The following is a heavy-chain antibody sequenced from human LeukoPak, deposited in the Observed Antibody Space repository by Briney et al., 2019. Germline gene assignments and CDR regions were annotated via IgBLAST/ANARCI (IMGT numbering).Heavy chain of an antibody. V-gene: IGHV4-59*01. D-gene: IGHD1-1*01. CDR3: ARGGTEGELEISFFFDL. CDR2: IFYGST. CDR1: GGSISGSY. J-gene: IGHJ2*01. Sequence: SETLSLTCTVSGGSISGSYWSWIRQPPGKGLEWIGYIFYGSTNYNPSLKSRVTISVDTSKNLFSLKLSSVTAADTAVYYCARGGTEGELEISFFFDLWGRGTLVTVSS.